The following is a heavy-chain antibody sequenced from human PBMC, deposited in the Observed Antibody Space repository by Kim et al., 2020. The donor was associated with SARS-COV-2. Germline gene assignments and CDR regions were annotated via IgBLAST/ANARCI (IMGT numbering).Heavy chain of an antibody. CDR3: ARDGSGWCPDY. CDR2: IGSDGSQK. V-gene: IGHV3-33*01. D-gene: IGHD6-19*01. J-gene: IGHJ4*02. CDR1: GFRFSSYG. Sequence: GGSLRLSCAASGFRFSSYGIHWVRQAPGKGLEWMALIGSDGSQKWYADSVKGRLTISRDNSKNTLFLQMNSLRAEDTAVYYCARDGSGWCPDYWGQGTLVTVSS.